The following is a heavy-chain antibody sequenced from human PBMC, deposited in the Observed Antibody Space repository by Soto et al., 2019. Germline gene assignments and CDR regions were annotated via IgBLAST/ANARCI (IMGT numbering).Heavy chain of an antibody. V-gene: IGHV3-23*03. J-gene: IGHJ3*02. CDR2: IYSDGST. CDR1: GFTFSSYA. D-gene: IGHD6-19*01. Sequence: GSLRLSCAASGFTFSSYAMSWVRQAPGKGLEWVSVIYSDGSTYYADSVKGRFIISRDTSKNTVYLQMNSLRAEDTAVYYCAKTANGWFSAFDIWGQGTMVTVSS. CDR3: AKTANGWFSAFDI.